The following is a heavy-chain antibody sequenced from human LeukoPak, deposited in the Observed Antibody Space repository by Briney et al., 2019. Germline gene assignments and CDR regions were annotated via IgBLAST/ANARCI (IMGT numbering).Heavy chain of an antibody. Sequence: PGGPLRLSCAASGFTFNNHWMHWVRHAPGKGLVWVSRIKSDGSSTNYADSVKGRFTISRDNARNTLYLQMNSLRAGDTAMYFCARDHGDYYFDYWGPGTLVTVSS. CDR2: IKSDGSST. CDR1: GFTFNNHW. J-gene: IGHJ4*02. CDR3: ARDHGDYYFDY. D-gene: IGHD4-17*01. V-gene: IGHV3-74*01.